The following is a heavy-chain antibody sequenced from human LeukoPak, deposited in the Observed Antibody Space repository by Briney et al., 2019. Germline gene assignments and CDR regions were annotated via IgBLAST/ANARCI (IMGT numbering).Heavy chain of an antibody. Sequence: PSETLSLTCAVYGGSFSGYYWSWIRQPPGKGLEWIGEINHSGSTNYNPSLKSRVTISVDTSKNQFSLKLSSVTAADTAVYYCARSPRRLGYCSGGSCYYYYGMDVWAKGPRSPSP. D-gene: IGHD2-15*01. V-gene: IGHV4-34*01. CDR1: GGSFSGYY. CDR2: INHSGST. J-gene: IGHJ6*02. CDR3: ARSPRRLGYCSGGSCYYYYGMDV.